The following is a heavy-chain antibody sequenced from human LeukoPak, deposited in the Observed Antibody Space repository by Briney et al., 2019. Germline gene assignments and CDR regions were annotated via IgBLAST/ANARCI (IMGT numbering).Heavy chain of an antibody. CDR2: ISSSGSTI. V-gene: IGHV3-48*03. Sequence: GGSLRLSCAASGFTFSSYEMNWVRQAPGKGLEWVSYISSSGSTIYYADSVKGRFTISRDNSKNTLYLQMNSLRAEDTAVYYRAKNHHIVAQSAIDYWGQGTLVTVSS. CDR1: GFTFSSYE. D-gene: IGHD5-12*01. J-gene: IGHJ4*02. CDR3: AKNHHIVAQSAIDY.